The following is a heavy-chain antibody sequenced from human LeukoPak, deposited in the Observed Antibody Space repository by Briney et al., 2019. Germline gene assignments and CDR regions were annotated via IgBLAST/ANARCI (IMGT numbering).Heavy chain of an antibody. Sequence: SETLSLTCTVSGGSISSYYWSWIRQPAGKGLEWIGRIYTSGSTNYNPSLKSRVTMSVDTSKNQFPLKLSSVTAADTAVYYYARNIRLGIAAAGTAYFDYWGQGTLVTVSS. D-gene: IGHD6-13*01. CDR2: IYTSGST. V-gene: IGHV4-4*07. CDR3: ARNIRLGIAAAGTAYFDY. CDR1: GGSISSYY. J-gene: IGHJ4*02.